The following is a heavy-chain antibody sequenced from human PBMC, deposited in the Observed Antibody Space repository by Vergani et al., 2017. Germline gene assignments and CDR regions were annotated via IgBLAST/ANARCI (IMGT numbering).Heavy chain of an antibody. CDR2: IRSKAYGGTT. Sequence: EVQLVESGGGLVQPGRSLRLSCTASGFTFGDYAMSWVRQAPGKGLEWVGCIRSKAYGGTTEYAASVKGRFTIARDDSKSIAYLQMNSLKTEDTAVYYCTREMYRSSSWVGAFDIWGQGTMVTVSS. D-gene: IGHD6-6*01. V-gene: IGHV3-49*04. CDR3: TREMYRSSSWVGAFDI. J-gene: IGHJ3*02. CDR1: GFTFGDYA.